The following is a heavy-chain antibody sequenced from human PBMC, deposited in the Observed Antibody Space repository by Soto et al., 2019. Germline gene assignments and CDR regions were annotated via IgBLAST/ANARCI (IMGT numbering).Heavy chain of an antibody. V-gene: IGHV1-18*01. D-gene: IGHD3-22*01. Sequence: QVQLVQSGAEAKKPGASVKVSCKASGYTFTTYGMSWVRQAPGQGLDWMGWISTYNGNTKYAERLQGRVTTTTDTTTSTAYMELRSLRSDDTAVYYCARGPTDYYDNSGDYFLDYWGQGTLVTVSS. CDR3: ARGPTDYYDNSGDYFLDY. CDR1: GYTFTTYG. CDR2: ISTYNGNT. J-gene: IGHJ4*02.